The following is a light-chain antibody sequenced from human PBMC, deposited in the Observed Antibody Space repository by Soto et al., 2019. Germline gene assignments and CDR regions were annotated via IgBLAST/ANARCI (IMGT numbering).Light chain of an antibody. J-gene: IGKJ2*01. CDR2: DVS. CDR3: LQRSTWYT. V-gene: IGKV3-11*01. CDR1: QSVSSY. Sequence: EIVLTQSPATLSLSPGERATLSCRASQSVSSYLAWSQQKPGQAPRLVIYDVSSRATGVPPRFSGSGSGTDFTITISSLEPEDFAFYYCLQRSTWYTFGQGTKLEIK.